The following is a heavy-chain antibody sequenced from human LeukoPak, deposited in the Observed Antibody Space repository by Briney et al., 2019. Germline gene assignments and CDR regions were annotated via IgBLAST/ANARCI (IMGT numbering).Heavy chain of an antibody. J-gene: IGHJ4*02. CDR2: IYYSGST. CDR1: GGSFSTYY. V-gene: IGHV4-59*01. CDR3: ARMYYDILAGYSFDY. Sequence: SEPLSLTCTVSGGSFSTYYWSWIRQPPGKGLEWIGYIYYSGSTNYNPSLKSRVTISVDTSKNQFSLKLSSVTAADTAVYYCARMYYDILAGYSFDYWGQGTLVTVSS. D-gene: IGHD3-9*01.